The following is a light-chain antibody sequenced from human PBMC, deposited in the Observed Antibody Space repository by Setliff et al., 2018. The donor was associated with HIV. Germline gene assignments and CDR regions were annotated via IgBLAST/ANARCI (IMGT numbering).Light chain of an antibody. CDR2: EVT. CDR3: GSYAGSKSYV. CDR1: TSDIGDYNY. V-gene: IGLV2-8*01. Sequence: QSALTQPPSASGSPGQSVTISCTGTTSDIGDYNYVSWYQQHPGKAPKLMIYEVTKRPSGVPDRFPGSKSGNTASLTVSGLQAEDEADYYCGSYAGSKSYVFGTGTKV. J-gene: IGLJ1*01.